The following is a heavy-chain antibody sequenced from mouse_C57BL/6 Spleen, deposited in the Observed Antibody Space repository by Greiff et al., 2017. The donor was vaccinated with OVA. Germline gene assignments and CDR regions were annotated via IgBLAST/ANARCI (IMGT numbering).Heavy chain of an antibody. Sequence: VQLQQSGPGLVQPSQSLSITCTVSGFSLTSYGVHWVRQSPGKGLEWLGVIWRGGSTDYNAAFMSRLSITKDNSKSHVFFKMNSLQADDTAIDYCAKKGVVARGYAMDYWGQGTSVTVSS. CDR1: GFSLTSYG. V-gene: IGHV2-5*01. D-gene: IGHD1-1*01. CDR3: AKKGVVARGYAMDY. CDR2: IWRGGST. J-gene: IGHJ4*01.